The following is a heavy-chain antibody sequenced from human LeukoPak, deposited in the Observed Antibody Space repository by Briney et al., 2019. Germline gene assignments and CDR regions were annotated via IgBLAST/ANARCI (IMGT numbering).Heavy chain of an antibody. CDR2: ISSSSSYI. J-gene: IGHJ1*01. CDR1: GFTFSSYS. Sequence: GGSLRLSCAASGFTFSSYSMNWVRQAPGKGLEWVSSISSSSSYIYYADSVKGRFTISRDNAKNSLYLQMNSLRAEDTAVYYCAREGGRYWSGGSCHFAHWGQGTLVTLSS. D-gene: IGHD2-15*01. CDR3: AREGGRYWSGGSCHFAH. V-gene: IGHV3-21*01.